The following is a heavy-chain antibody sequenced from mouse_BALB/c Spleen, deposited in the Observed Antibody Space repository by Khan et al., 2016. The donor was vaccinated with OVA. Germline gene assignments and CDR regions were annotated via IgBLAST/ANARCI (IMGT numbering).Heavy chain of an antibody. V-gene: IGHV1-4*01. CDR3: VRIAIPPYYFDY. Sequence: QVQLQQSGAELARPGASVKMSCKASGYTFTNYSMHWVKQRPGQGLEWIGYINPSSGYTNYNQNFNDKATLTTDRSSNTVYMQLSSLTSDDSAVYYCVRIAIPPYYFDYWGQGTTLTVSS. CDR2: INPSSGYT. CDR1: GYTFTNYS. J-gene: IGHJ2*01.